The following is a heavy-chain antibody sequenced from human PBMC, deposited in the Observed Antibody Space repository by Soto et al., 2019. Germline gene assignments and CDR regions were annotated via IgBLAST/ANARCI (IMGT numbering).Heavy chain of an antibody. CDR1: GGTFSSYA. CDR2: IIPIFGTA. J-gene: IGHJ5*02. V-gene: IGHV1-69*13. Sequence: GASVKVSCKASGGTFSSYALSWVRQAPGQGLEWMGGIIPIFGTANYAQKFQGRVTITADESTSTAYMELSSLRSEDTAVYYCARDSRCISTSCSTAPGYNWFDPWGQGTLVTVSS. CDR3: ARDSRCISTSCSTAPGYNWFDP. D-gene: IGHD2-2*01.